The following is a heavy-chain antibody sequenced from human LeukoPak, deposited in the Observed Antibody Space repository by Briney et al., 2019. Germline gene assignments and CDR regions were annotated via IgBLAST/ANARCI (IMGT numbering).Heavy chain of an antibody. CDR3: AKRSGDSYYLDS. J-gene: IGHJ4*02. CDR2: SGSCGST. Sequence: GGSLRLSCAASGFIFSSYAMTWVRQAPGKGLEWVSASGSCGSTYYADSVKGRFTISRDTSKSTLYLQMNSLRAEDTAVYYCAKRSGDSYYLDSWGQGTLVTVSS. V-gene: IGHV3-23*01. CDR1: GFIFSSYA. D-gene: IGHD2-15*01.